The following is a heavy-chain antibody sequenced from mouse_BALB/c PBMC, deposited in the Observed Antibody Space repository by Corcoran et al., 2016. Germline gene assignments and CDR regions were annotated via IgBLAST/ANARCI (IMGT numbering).Heavy chain of an antibody. CDR2: INPYNDGT. CDR1: GYTFTSYV. V-gene: IGHV1S136*01. Sequence: EVQLQQSGPELVKPGASVKMSCKASGYTFTSYVMHWVKQKPGQGLEWIGYINPYNDGTKYIEKFKGKATLTSDKSSSTAYMELSSLTSEDSAVYYCARRGSITMDYWGQGTSVTVSS. J-gene: IGHJ4*01. D-gene: IGHD1-2*01. CDR3: ARRGSITMDY.